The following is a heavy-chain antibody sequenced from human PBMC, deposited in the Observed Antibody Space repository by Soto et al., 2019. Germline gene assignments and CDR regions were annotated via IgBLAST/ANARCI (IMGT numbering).Heavy chain of an antibody. CDR3: ARDPPYSASIQDY. Sequence: QVALPQSGPGLVQPSQTLSLTCAVSGASVPNKRDAWNWIRQSPSRGLEWLGRTYYRSGWFYPYAESMDERRTINVDISKNPFSLQLISAPPEDTAVNYSARDPPYSASIQDYWCQGSLVSVSS. D-gene: IGHD4-4*01. J-gene: IGHJ4*02. CDR2: TYYRSGWFY. CDR1: GASVPNKRDA. V-gene: IGHV6-1*01.